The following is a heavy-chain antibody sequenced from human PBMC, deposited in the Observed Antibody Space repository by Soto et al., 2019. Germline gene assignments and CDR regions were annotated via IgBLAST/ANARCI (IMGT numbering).Heavy chain of an antibody. CDR2: IYYSGST. CDR3: ARQVEMATIVRFDP. V-gene: IGHV4-61*01. CDR1: GGSVSSGSYY. D-gene: IGHD5-12*01. Sequence: SETLSLTCTVSGGSVSSGSYYWSWIRQPPGEGLEWIGYIYYSGSTNYNPSLKSRVTISVDTSKNQFSLKLSSVTAADTAVYYCARQVEMATIVRFDPWGQGTLVTVSS. J-gene: IGHJ5*02.